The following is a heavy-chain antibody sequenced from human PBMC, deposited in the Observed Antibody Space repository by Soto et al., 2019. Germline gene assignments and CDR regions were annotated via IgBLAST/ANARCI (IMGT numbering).Heavy chain of an antibody. Sequence: QVHLVQSGVEVKTPGASVKVSCQASGYTFFTYDISWVRQAPGQGLEWMGWMSTYSGDTKYAQKFQGRGTMTTDTSTTTAYLELRSLRSDDTAVYYCARHHGPTTSENWFDPWGQGTLVTVSS. J-gene: IGHJ5*02. D-gene: IGHD5-12*01. CDR1: GYTFFTYD. V-gene: IGHV1-18*01. CDR2: MSTYSGDT. CDR3: ARHHGPTTSENWFDP.